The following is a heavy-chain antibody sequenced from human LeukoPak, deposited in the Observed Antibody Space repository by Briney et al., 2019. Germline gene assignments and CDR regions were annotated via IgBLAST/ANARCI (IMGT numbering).Heavy chain of an antibody. J-gene: IGHJ4*02. CDR2: ISGSGGST. Sequence: PGGSLRLSCAASGFTFSSYGMHWVRQAPGKGLEWVSAISGSGGSTYYADSVKGRFTISRDNSKNTLYLQMNSLRAEDTAVYYCAKDFNWVYYYFDYWGQGTLVTVSS. CDR3: AKDFNWVYYYFDY. D-gene: IGHD1-1*01. CDR1: GFTFSSYG. V-gene: IGHV3-23*01.